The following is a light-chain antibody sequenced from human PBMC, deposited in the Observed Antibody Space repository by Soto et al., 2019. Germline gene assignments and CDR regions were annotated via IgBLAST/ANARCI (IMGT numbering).Light chain of an antibody. J-gene: IGLJ1*01. Sequence: QSVLTQPPSASGTPGQRVTISCSGSSSNIGSNTVNWYQQLPGTAPKLLIYTNNQRPSGVPDRFSGSNSGTSASLAISGLQSEDEADYYCAAWDDSLNGRVFGTGTKVTVL. CDR3: AAWDDSLNGRV. CDR2: TNN. V-gene: IGLV1-44*01. CDR1: SSNIGSNT.